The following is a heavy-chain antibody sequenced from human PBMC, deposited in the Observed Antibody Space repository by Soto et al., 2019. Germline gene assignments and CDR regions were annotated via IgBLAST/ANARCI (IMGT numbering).Heavy chain of an antibody. CDR2: IIPIFGTA. D-gene: IGHD6-6*01. CDR1: GGTFSSYA. V-gene: IGHV1-69*06. CDR3: AREYSSSSGYYYYYGMDV. Sequence: QVQLVQSGAEVKKPGSSVKVSCKASGGTFSSYAISWVRQAPGQGLEWMGGIIPIFGTANYAQKFQGRVTITADKSTSTAHMELSSLRSEDTAVYYCAREYSSSSGYYYYYGMDVWGQGTTVTVSS. J-gene: IGHJ6*02.